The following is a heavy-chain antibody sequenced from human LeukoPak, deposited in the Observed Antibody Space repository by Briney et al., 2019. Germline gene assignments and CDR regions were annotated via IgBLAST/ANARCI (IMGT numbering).Heavy chain of an antibody. CDR3: AREAQGDGYKRGAFDI. CDR1: GFTFSSYW. J-gene: IGHJ3*02. D-gene: IGHD5-24*01. Sequence: GGSLRLSCAASGFTFSSYWMHWVRQAPGKVLVWVSRINSDGSSTSYADSVKGRFTISRDNAKNTPYLQMNSLRAEDTAVYYCAREAQGDGYKRGAFDIWGQGTMVTVSS. V-gene: IGHV3-74*01. CDR2: INSDGSST.